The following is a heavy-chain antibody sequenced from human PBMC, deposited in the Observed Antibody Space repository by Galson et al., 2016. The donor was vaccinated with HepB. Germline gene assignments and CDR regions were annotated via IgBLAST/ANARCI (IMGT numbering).Heavy chain of an antibody. CDR3: AKDFRGYSYGQYGMDV. CDR2: ISYDGSNK. CDR1: GFAFSDYG. J-gene: IGHJ6*02. D-gene: IGHD5-18*01. Sequence: SLRLSCAASGFAFSDYGMHWVRQAPGKGLEWVAVISYDGSNKYYADSVKGRFTISRGNSKNTLYLQMNSLRAEDTAVYYCAKDFRGYSYGQYGMDVWGQGTTVTVSS. V-gene: IGHV3-30*18.